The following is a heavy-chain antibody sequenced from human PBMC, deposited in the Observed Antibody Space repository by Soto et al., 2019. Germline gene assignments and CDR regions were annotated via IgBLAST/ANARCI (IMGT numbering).Heavy chain of an antibody. CDR3: ARDQRSWYFDL. CDR1: GFTFSNYG. V-gene: IGHV3-33*01. J-gene: IGHJ2*01. CDR2: SWHGASKP. Sequence: QVQLVESGGGVVQPGRSLRLSCAASGFTFSNYGMHWVRQAPGKGLEWVALSWHGASKPFYADSVKGRFIISRDNSKNTLYLQINSLRADDAAVYYCARDQRSWYFDLWGRGTVVTVSS. D-gene: IGHD4-17*01.